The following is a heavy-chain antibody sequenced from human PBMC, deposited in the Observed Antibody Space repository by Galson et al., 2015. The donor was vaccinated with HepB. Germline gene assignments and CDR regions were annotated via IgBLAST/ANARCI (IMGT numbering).Heavy chain of an antibody. CDR3: ARGWAPGGELLYPFDY. CDR2: IWYDGSNK. J-gene: IGHJ4*02. D-gene: IGHD3-10*01. CDR1: GFTFSSYG. Sequence: SLRLSCAASGFTFSSYGMHWVRQAPGKGLEWVAVIWYDGSNKYYADSVKGRFTISRDNSKNTLYLQMNSLRAEDTAVYYCARGWAPGGELLYPFDYWGQGTLVTVSS. V-gene: IGHV3-33*08.